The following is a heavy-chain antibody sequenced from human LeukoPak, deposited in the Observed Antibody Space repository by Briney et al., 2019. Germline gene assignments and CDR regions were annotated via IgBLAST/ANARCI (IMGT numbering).Heavy chain of an antibody. CDR1: GFTFSSYW. D-gene: IGHD5-12*01. CDR3: ARTRKYSGYDSYFYGMDV. Sequence: GGSLRLSCAASGFTFSSYWMNWARQAPGKGLEWVSAISGSGGSAYYADSVKGRFTISRDNSKNTLYLQMNSLRAEDTAVYYCARTRKYSGYDSYFYGMDVWGQGTTVTVSS. V-gene: IGHV3-23*01. CDR2: ISGSGGSA. J-gene: IGHJ6*02.